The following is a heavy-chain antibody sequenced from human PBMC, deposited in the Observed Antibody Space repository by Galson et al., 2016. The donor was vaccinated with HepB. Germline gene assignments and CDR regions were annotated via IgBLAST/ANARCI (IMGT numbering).Heavy chain of an antibody. CDR1: GFTFSSYV. Sequence: SLRLSCAASGFTFSSYVMHWVRQAPGKGLEWVAVISYDGSDKYYADSVKGRFTISRDNSKKTLYLQMNSLRAEDTAVYYCARDDESITLNAFDIWVQGTMVTVSS. CDR3: ARDDESITLNAFDI. J-gene: IGHJ3*02. D-gene: IGHD3-22*01. CDR2: ISYDGSDK. V-gene: IGHV3-30*03.